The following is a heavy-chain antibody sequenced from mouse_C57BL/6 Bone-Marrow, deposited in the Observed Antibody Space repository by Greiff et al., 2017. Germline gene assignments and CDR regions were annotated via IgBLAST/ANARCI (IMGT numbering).Heavy chain of an antibody. J-gene: IGHJ1*03. CDR2: IDPENGDT. CDR3: TTWYFDV. Sequence: EVQGVESGAELVRPGASVKLSCTASGFNIKDDYMHWVKQRPEQGLEWIGWIDPENGDTEYASKFQGKATITADTSSNTAYLQLSSLTSEDTAVYYCTTWYFDVWGRGTTVTVTS. V-gene: IGHV14-4*01. CDR1: GFNIKDDY.